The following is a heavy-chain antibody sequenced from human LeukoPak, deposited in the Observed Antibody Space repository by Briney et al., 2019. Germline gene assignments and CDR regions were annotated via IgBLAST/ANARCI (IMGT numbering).Heavy chain of an antibody. CDR3: VRDSSSWYEYFQY. CDR1: GYTFTSYD. D-gene: IGHD6-13*01. V-gene: IGHV1-8*01. J-gene: IGHJ1*01. Sequence: ASVKVSCKASGYTFTSYDINWVRQATGQGLEWMGWMNPNSGNTGYAQKFQGRVTMTTDTSTSTAYMELRSLRSDDTAVYYCVRDSSSWYEYFQYWGQGTLLTVSS. CDR2: MNPNSGNT.